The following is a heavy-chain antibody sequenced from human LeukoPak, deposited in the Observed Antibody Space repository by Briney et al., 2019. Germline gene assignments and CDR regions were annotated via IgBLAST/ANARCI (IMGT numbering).Heavy chain of an antibody. CDR1: GGSFSGYY. CDR3: ARDPEGGSVNNWFDP. V-gene: IGHV4-34*01. CDR2: INHSGST. D-gene: IGHD3-10*01. J-gene: IGHJ5*02. Sequence: PSETLSLTCAVYGGSFSGYYWSWIRQPPGKGLEWIGEINHSGSTNYNPSLKSRVTMSVDTSKNQFSLKLSSVTAADTAVYYCARDPEGGSVNNWFDPWGQGTLVTVSS.